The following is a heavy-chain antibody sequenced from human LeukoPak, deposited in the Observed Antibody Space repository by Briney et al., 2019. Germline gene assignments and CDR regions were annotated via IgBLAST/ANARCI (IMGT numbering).Heavy chain of an antibody. J-gene: IGHJ4*02. CDR3: ARDVNYYDSSGYYD. CDR2: IHYSGST. V-gene: IGHV4-59*12. D-gene: IGHD3-22*01. Sequence: SETLSLTCTVSGGSITNYYWSWIRQPPGKGLEWIGYIHYSGSTKYKSSLKSRVTISVDTSKNQFSLKLNSVTAADTAVYYCARDVNYYDSSGYYDWGQGTLVTVSS. CDR1: GGSITNYY.